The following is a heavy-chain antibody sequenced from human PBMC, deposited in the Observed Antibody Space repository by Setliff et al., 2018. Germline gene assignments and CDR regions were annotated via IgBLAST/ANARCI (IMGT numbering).Heavy chain of an antibody. CDR3: ARDADHYDTDENPIFDY. D-gene: IGHD3-9*01. J-gene: IGHJ4*02. Sequence: PGGSLRLSCGASGFTYKNDWVSWVRQAPGKGLEWVANINQDGSGKYYVDSVKGRFTISRDNAKNSLSLQMNGLRAEDTSVYYCARDADHYDTDENPIFDYWGQGTLVTVSS. CDR1: GFTYKNDW. CDR2: INQDGSGK. V-gene: IGHV3-7*01.